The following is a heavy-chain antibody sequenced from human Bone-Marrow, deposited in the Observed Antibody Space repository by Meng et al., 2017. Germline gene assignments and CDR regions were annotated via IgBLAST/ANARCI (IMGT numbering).Heavy chain of an antibody. V-gene: IGHV3-21*01. CDR2: ISSSSSYI. CDR3: ARTTHSSAPTSSPDYFDY. D-gene: IGHD6-19*01. J-gene: IGHJ4*02. Sequence: GGSLRLSCAASGFTFSSYSMNWVRQAPGKGLEWVSSISSSSSYIYYADSVKGRFTISRDNAKNSLYLQMNSLRAEDTAVYYCARTTHSSAPTSSPDYFDYWGQGTLVTVSS. CDR1: GFTFSSYS.